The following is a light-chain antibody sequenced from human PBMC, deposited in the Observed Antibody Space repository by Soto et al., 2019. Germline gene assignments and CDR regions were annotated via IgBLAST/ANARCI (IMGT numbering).Light chain of an antibody. J-gene: IGLJ1*01. Sequence: QSVLTQPPSVSGSPGQSVTISCTGTSSDVGSYNGVSWYQQPPGTAPKLIIYEGSTRPSGVPDRFSGSKSGNTASRTISGLQAEDEADYYCNSYTISGTYVFGTGTKLTVL. CDR1: SSDVGSYNG. CDR3: NSYTISGTYV. CDR2: EGS. V-gene: IGLV2-18*02.